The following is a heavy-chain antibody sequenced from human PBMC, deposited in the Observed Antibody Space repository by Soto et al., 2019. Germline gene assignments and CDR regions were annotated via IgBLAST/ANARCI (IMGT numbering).Heavy chain of an antibody. CDR2: IYYSGST. CDR3: ARSPEATVTAFDY. J-gene: IGHJ4*02. Sequence: QVQLQESGPGLVKPSQTLSLTCTVSGGSISSGGYYWSWIRQHPGKGLEWIGYIYYSGSTYYNPSLMSRVTISIDTSKSQFSLKLSSVTAADTAVYYCARSPEATVTAFDYWGQGTLVTVSS. D-gene: IGHD4-17*01. CDR1: GGSISSGGYY. V-gene: IGHV4-31*03.